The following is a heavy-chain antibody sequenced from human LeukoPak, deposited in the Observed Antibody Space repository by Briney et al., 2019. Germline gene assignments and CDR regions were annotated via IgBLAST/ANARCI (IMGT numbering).Heavy chain of an antibody. J-gene: IGHJ4*02. Sequence: GGSLRLSCAASGFIFSSYAMSWVRQAPGKGLEWVAAISGSGGTTYYADSEKGRFTISRDNSKNTLFLQVNSLRAEDTAVYYCAKTNDFWSGPRCYFDYWGQGTLVTVSS. CDR3: AKTNDFWSGPRCYFDY. CDR1: GFIFSSYA. D-gene: IGHD3-3*01. V-gene: IGHV3-23*01. CDR2: ISGSGGTT.